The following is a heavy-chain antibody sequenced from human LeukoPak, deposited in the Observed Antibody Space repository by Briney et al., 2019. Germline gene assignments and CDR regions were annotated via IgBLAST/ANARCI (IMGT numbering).Heavy chain of an antibody. D-gene: IGHD3-22*01. V-gene: IGHV4-30-4*08. Sequence: SETLSLTCTVSGGSISSGDYYWSWIRQPPGKGLEWIGYIYYSGSTYYNPSLKSRVTISVDTSKNQFSLKLSSVTAADTAVYYCAGSSGXPFYYYYYMDVWGKGTTVTVSS. CDR3: AGSSGXPFYYYYYMDV. CDR2: IYYSGST. J-gene: IGHJ6*03. CDR1: GGSISSGDYY.